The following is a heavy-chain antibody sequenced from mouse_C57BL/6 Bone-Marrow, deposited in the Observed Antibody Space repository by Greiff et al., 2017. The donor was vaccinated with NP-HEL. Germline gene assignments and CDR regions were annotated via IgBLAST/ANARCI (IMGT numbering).Heavy chain of an antibody. CDR2: IDPSDSYT. D-gene: IGHD1-1*01. J-gene: IGHJ1*03. Sequence: VQLQQSGAELVMPGASVKLSCKASGYTFTSYWMHWVKQRPGQGLEWIGEIDPSDSYTNYNQKFKGKSTLTVDKSSSTAYMQLSSLTSEDSAVYYCARRGYYYGSVWGTGTTVTVSS. CDR1: GYTFTSYW. CDR3: ARRGYYYGSV. V-gene: IGHV1-69*01.